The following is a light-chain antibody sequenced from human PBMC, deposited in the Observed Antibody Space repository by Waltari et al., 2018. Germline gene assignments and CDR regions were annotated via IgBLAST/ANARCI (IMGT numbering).Light chain of an antibody. J-gene: IGLJ2*01. CDR2: EVS. Sequence: QSALTQPPSASGSPGQSVAISCPGTSSDVGGYHYVSWYQQHPGKAPKLIIYEVSKRPSGVPDRFSGSKSGNTASLTVSGLQADDEADFYCSSYAGSNDPVVFGGGTKLTVL. V-gene: IGLV2-8*01. CDR1: SSDVGGYHY. CDR3: SSYAGSNDPVV.